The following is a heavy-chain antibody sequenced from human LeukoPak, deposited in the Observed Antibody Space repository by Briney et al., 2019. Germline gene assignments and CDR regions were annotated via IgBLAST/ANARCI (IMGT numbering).Heavy chain of an antibody. CDR2: IYYSGST. CDR3: ARLYGSGKNYFDY. J-gene: IGHJ4*02. Sequence: SQTLSLTCTVSGGSIGNDNYYWSWVRHHPGKGLEWIEYIYYSGSTYYNPSLKSRVTLLVDSSKSHFSLKLTSVSTADTAVYYCARLYGSGKNYFDYWGQGTLVTVSS. V-gene: IGHV4-31*03. D-gene: IGHD3-10*01. CDR1: GGSIGNDNYY.